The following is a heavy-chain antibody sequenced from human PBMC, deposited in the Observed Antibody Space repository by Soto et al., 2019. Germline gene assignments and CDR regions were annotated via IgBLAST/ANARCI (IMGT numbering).Heavy chain of an antibody. CDR1: GTTFSNYA. J-gene: IGHJ6*02. D-gene: IGHD2-15*01. CDR3: AVAGFCVSISCSFLTDG. CDR2: ISKSGTTT. Sequence: EVSGTTFSNYAMGWVRQGPGKGLEWLSFISKSGTTTYYADSVKGRFTISRDNAKNSLYLQMNSLRDEDMAVYYCAVAGFCVSISCSFLTDGWGQGNTVPVS. V-gene: IGHV3-48*02.